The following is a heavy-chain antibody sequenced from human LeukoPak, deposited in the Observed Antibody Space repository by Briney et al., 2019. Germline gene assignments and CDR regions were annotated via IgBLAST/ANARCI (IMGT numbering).Heavy chain of an antibody. D-gene: IGHD6-13*01. V-gene: IGHV2-5*02. CDR2: IYWDDDK. Sequence: SGPALVKPTQTLTLTCTFSGFSLSTSGVGVGWIRQPPGKALEWLALIYWDDDKRYSPSLKSRLTITKDTSKNQVVLTMTNMDPVDTATYYCAHCSGYSSSWCDAFDIWGQGTMVTVSS. CDR3: AHCSGYSSSWCDAFDI. CDR1: GFSLSTSGVG. J-gene: IGHJ3*02.